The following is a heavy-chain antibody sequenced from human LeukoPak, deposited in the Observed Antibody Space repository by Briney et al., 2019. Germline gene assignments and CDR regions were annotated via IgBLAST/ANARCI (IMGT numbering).Heavy chain of an antibody. CDR2: IYHTGST. V-gene: IGHV4-59*08. CDR3: ARFTYCGTGCHYLNY. CDR1: AGSSSTYY. Sequence: SETLSLSCTVSAGSSSTYYWSWIRQPPGKGLEWIGYIYHTGSTNYNPSLKSRVTISVDTSKNQFSLKLSSVTAADTAVYYCARFTYCGTGCHYLNYWGQGTLVTVSS. D-gene: IGHD2-21*01. J-gene: IGHJ4*02.